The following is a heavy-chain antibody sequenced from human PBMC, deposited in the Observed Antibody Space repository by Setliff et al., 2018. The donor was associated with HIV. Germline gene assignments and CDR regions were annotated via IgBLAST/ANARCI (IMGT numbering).Heavy chain of an antibody. Sequence: SVKVSCKASGGTFSSYAISWVRQAPGQGLEWMGGIIPIFGTVNYAQKFWGRVTITTHESTSTAYMELSSLRSEDTAVYFCAGESPTYQYFDYWGQGTLVTVSS. CDR2: IIPIFGTV. D-gene: IGHD2-21*01. CDR3: AGESPTYQYFDY. J-gene: IGHJ4*02. CDR1: GGTFSSYA. V-gene: IGHV1-69*05.